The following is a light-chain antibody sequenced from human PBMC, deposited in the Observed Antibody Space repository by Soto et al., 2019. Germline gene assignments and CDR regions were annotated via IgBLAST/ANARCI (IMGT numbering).Light chain of an antibody. CDR2: DVS. V-gene: IGLV2-14*03. Sequence: QSVLTQPASVSGSPGQSITISCTGTSSDAGAYNYVSWYQQHPGKAPKLMIYDVSNRPSGVSNRFSGSKSGNTASLTISGLQAEDEGDYYCNSYTRSSSVVFGGGT. J-gene: IGLJ2*01. CDR1: SSDAGAYNY. CDR3: NSYTRSSSVV.